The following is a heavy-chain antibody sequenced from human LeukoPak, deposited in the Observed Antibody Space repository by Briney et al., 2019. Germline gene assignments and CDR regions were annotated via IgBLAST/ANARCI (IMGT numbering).Heavy chain of an antibody. CDR3: AKDLYSSGCYSGFDY. V-gene: IGHV3-23*01. Sequence: GGSLRLSCAASGFTFSSYAMSWVRQAPGKGLEWVSAISGSGGSTYYADSVKGRFTISRDNSKNTLYLQMNSLRAEDTAVYYCAKDLYSSGCYSGFDYWGQGTLVTVSS. D-gene: IGHD6-19*01. CDR1: GFTFSSYA. CDR2: ISGSGGST. J-gene: IGHJ4*02.